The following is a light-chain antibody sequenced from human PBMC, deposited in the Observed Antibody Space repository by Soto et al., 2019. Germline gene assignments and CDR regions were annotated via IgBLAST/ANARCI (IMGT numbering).Light chain of an antibody. CDR3: QQFVHSPYT. Sequence: EVVLTQSPGTLSLSPGERATLLCRASQSVGSNYLAWYQQKPGQAPSLLIYGTSKRATGIPDRFNGSGSETDFTLIITKVAPEDFAVYYCQQFVHSPYTFGQGTK. V-gene: IGKV3-20*01. J-gene: IGKJ2*01. CDR2: GTS. CDR1: QSVGSNY.